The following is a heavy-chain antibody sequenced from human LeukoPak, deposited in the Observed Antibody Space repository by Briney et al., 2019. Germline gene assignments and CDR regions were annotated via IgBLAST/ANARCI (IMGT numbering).Heavy chain of an antibody. CDR3: ARVAITIFGVVIIPFDY. J-gene: IGHJ4*02. V-gene: IGHV1-18*01. CDR2: ISAYNGNT. Sequence: ASVKVSCKASGYTFTSYGISWVRQAPGQGLEWMGWISAYNGNTNYAQKLQGRVTMTTDTSTSTAYMELRSLRSDDTAVYYCARVAITIFGVVIIPFDYWGQGTLVTASS. CDR1: GYTFTSYG. D-gene: IGHD3-3*01.